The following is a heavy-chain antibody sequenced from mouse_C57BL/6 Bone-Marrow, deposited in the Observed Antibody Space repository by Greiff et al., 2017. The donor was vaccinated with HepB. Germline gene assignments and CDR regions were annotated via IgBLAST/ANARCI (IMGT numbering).Heavy chain of an antibody. CDR3: TTAQAKGFAY. V-gene: IGHV14-4*01. D-gene: IGHD3-2*02. Sequence: EVQLQQSGAELVRPGASAKLSCTASGFNIKDDYMHWVKQRPEQGLEWIGWIDPENGDTEYASKFQGKATITADTSSNTAYLQLSSLTSEDTAVYYCTTAQAKGFAYWGQGTLVTVSA. J-gene: IGHJ3*01. CDR2: IDPENGDT. CDR1: GFNIKDDY.